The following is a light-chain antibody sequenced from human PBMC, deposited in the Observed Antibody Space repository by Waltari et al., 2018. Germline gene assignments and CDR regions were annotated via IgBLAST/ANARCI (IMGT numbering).Light chain of an antibody. CDR2: DVS. CDR1: NTDVGAHNF. Sequence: QSALTQPASVSGSPGQSIAISCTGTNTDVGAHNFVSWYQQHPGRAPKLIIYDVSNRPQGISGRFSGSKCGNTASLTISGLQAEDEADYYCSSYTRSRTYVFGSGTKVTVL. J-gene: IGLJ1*01. V-gene: IGLV2-14*01. CDR3: SSYTRSRTYV.